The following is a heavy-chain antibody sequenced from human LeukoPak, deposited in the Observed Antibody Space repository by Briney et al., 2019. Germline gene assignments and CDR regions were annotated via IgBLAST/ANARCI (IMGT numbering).Heavy chain of an antibody. V-gene: IGHV3-9*01. Sequence: GGSLRLSCVASGFTFDDYSMHWVRQAPGKGLEWVAGISWNSGRIDYADSLKGRFTISRDNAKNSLYLQMNSLRAEDTALYYCAKEGDGDQDYWGQGTLVTVSS. J-gene: IGHJ4*02. CDR1: GFTFDDYS. CDR3: AKEGDGDQDY. D-gene: IGHD2-21*01. CDR2: ISWNSGRI.